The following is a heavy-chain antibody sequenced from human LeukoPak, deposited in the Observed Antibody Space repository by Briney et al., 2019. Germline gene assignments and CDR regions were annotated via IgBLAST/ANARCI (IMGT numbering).Heavy chain of an antibody. V-gene: IGHV5-51*01. D-gene: IGHD2-2*01. Sequence: GESLKISCKGSGYSFTSYWIGWVRQMPGKGLECMGIIYPGDSDTRYSPSFQGQVTISADKSISTAYLQWSSLKASDTAMYYCARSYQLLDGYNWFDPWGQGTLVTVSS. CDR1: GYSFTSYW. J-gene: IGHJ5*02. CDR2: IYPGDSDT. CDR3: ARSYQLLDGYNWFDP.